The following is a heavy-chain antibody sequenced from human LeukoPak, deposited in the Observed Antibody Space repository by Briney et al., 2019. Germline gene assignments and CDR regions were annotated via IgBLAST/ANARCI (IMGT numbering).Heavy chain of an antibody. CDR2: ISSSGSTI. CDR3: ARAWYSWGYYFDY. J-gene: IGHJ4*02. V-gene: IGHV3-48*02. Sequence: ETLSLTCSVSGTSVSNYIFYWNWIRQQPGKGLEWVSYISSSGSTIYYADSVKGRFTISRDNAKNSLYLQMHSLRDEDTAVYYCARAWYSWGYYFDYWGQGTLVTVSS. D-gene: IGHD1-26*01. CDR1: GTSVSNYI.